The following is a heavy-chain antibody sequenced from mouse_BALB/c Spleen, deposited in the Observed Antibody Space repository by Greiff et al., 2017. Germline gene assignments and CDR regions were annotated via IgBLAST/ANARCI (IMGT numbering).Heavy chain of an antibody. CDR3: ARDLVGSPYWYFDV. V-gene: IGHV2-9*02. Sequence: VQLQESGPGLVAPSQSLSITCTVSGFSLTSYGVHWVRQPPGKGLEWLGVIWAGGSTNYNSALMSRLSISKDNSKSQVFLKMNSLQTDDTAMYYCARDLVGSPYWYFDVWGAGTTVTVSS. D-gene: IGHD1-1*01. CDR1: GFSLTSYG. CDR2: IWAGGST. J-gene: IGHJ1*01.